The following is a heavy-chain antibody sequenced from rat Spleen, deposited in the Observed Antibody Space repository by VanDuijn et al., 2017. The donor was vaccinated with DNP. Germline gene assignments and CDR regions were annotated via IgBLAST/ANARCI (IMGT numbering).Heavy chain of an antibody. D-gene: IGHD5-1*01. J-gene: IGHJ4*01. Sequence: EVQVVESGGGLVQPGRSLKLSCAASGFTFSNFVMAWVRQAPTKGLEWVASITNSGGSTYYRDSVKGRFTISRDNAKSTLYLQMDSLRSEETATYYCARVQLGYYALDAWGQGTSVTVSS. CDR2: ITNSGGST. CDR1: GFTFSNFV. V-gene: IGHV5S11*01. CDR3: ARVQLGYYALDA.